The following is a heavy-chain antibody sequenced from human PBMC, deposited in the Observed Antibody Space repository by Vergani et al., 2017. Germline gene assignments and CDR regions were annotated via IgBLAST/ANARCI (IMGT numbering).Heavy chain of an antibody. CDR1: GGSMSGYY. V-gene: IGHV4-59*01. CDR2: MYHSGST. CDR3: GRVADVYGLWRRLLDL. Sequence: QVRLQESGPGLVKPSETLSLTCSVSGGSMSGYYWSWIRQPPGKELEWIGYMYHSGSTNYNPSLETRVTISGDTSKNQFYLKLNSVTAAETAVYYCGRVADVYGLWRRLLDLWGQGSLVTVSS. D-gene: IGHD3-10*01. J-gene: IGHJ5*02.